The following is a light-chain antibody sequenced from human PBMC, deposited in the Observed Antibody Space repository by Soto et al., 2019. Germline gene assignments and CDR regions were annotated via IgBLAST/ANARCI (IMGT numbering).Light chain of an antibody. J-gene: IGKJ3*01. V-gene: IGKV1-33*01. Sequence: DIQMTQSPSSLSASVGDRVTITCQASQDIRNYLNWYQQKPGQDPKILIYDASSLETGIPSRFSGSGSGTDFSLTISSLQPEDIAAYYCQQYDDLPEFTFGPGTKVHI. CDR1: QDIRNY. CDR3: QQYDDLPEFT. CDR2: DAS.